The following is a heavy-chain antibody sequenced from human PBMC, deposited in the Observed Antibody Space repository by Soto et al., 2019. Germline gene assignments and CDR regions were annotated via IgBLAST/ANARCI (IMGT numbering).Heavy chain of an antibody. CDR1: GGSISSCGYS. Sequence: QLQLQESGAGLVKPSQTLSLTCAVSGGSISSCGYSWGWLRQPPGKGLEGMGYIYHSGSTYYNPSLMSRVTISVDRSKNQFSLKLSSVTAADTAVYYCARVPDRWGQGTLVTVSS. J-gene: IGHJ5*02. V-gene: IGHV4-30-2*01. CDR3: ARVPDR. D-gene: IGHD2-2*01. CDR2: IYHSGST.